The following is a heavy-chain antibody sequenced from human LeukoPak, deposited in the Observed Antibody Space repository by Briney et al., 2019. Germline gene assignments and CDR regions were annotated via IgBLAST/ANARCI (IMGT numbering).Heavy chain of an antibody. CDR1: GCTFSSSA. D-gene: IGHD3-10*01. J-gene: IGHJ4*02. Sequence: PGGSLRLSCAASGCTFSSSAMSWVRQAPGKGLEWVSTISGSGDRTYYADSVKGRFTISRDNSKNTLFLHMNSLRAEGTAVYSCAKGYYGSGSYGWFDYWGQGTLVTVSS. CDR2: ISGSGDRT. CDR3: AKGYYGSGSYGWFDY. V-gene: IGHV3-23*01.